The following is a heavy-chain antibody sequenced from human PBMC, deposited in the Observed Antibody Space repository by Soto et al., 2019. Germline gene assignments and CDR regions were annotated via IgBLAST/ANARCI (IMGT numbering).Heavy chain of an antibody. J-gene: IGHJ3*02. CDR3: AKAWSDYYDSSGYGHAFDI. CDR2: ISWNSGSI. D-gene: IGHD3-22*01. Sequence: GGSLRLSCAASGFTFDDYAMHWVRQAPGKGLEWVSGISWNSGSIGYADSVKGRFTISRDNAKNSLYLQMNSLRAEDTALYCCAKAWSDYYDSSGYGHAFDIWGQGTMVTVSS. V-gene: IGHV3-9*01. CDR1: GFTFDDYA.